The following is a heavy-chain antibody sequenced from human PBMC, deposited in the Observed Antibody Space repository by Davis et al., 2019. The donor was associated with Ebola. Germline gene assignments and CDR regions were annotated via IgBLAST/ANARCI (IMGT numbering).Heavy chain of an antibody. V-gene: IGHV1-69*10. Sequence: SVKVSCKTSGDTFNSFGISWVRQAPGQGLEWMGGIISILGMTKYAQKFQGRVTITADESTSTAYMELSSLRSEDTAVYYCASGLGYSGYEPFDNWGQGTLVTVSS. D-gene: IGHD5-12*01. J-gene: IGHJ4*02. CDR1: GDTFNSFG. CDR2: IISILGMT. CDR3: ASGLGYSGYEPFDN.